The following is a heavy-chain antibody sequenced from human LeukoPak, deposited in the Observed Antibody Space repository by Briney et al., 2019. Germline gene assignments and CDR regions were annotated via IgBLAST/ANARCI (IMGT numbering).Heavy chain of an antibody. D-gene: IGHD3-10*01. Sequence: GGSLTLSCAASGFTFSDYYMSWIRQAPGKGLEWVSYISGSGSTIYYACSGNGRFINCRDRAKNSLYLQMNSLRAEDTAVYYCARGGSGKIDYCGQGTRATVSS. CDR2: ISGSGSTI. J-gene: IGHJ4*02. CDR3: ARGGSGKIDY. V-gene: IGHV3-11*01. CDR1: GFTFSDYY.